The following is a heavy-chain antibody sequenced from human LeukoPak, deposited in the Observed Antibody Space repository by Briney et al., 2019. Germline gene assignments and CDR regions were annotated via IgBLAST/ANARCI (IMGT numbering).Heavy chain of an antibody. CDR3: AYVSYRENFYY. J-gene: IGHJ4*02. V-gene: IGHV3-7*01. CDR1: GFTFSRFW. D-gene: IGHD3-16*02. CDR2: MNQDGSER. Sequence: PGGSLRLSCAASGFTFSRFWMSWVRQAPQKGLEWVATMNQDGSERYYVDSVKGRCTISRDNAKNSLYLQISNLRVEDTAVYYCAYVSYRENFYYWGQGILVTVSS.